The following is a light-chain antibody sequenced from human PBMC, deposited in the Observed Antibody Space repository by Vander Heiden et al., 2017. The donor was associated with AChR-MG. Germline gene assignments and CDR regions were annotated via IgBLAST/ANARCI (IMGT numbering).Light chain of an antibody. CDR3: QQRSNWTYT. Sequence: EIVLTQSPATLSLSPGERATLSCRASQSVSSYLAWYQQKPGQAPRLLIYDASNMATGIPARFSGSGSGTDFTLTISSLEPEDSAVYYCQQRSNWTYTFGQGTKLEIK. V-gene: IGKV3-11*01. CDR1: QSVSSY. J-gene: IGKJ2*01. CDR2: DAS.